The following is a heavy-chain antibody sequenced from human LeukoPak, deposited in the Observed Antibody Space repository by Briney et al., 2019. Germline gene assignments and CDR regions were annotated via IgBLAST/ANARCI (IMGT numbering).Heavy chain of an antibody. J-gene: IGHJ4*02. Sequence: SETLSLTCTVSAYSISSGYYWGWIRQPPGKGLEWIGSIYHSGSTYYNPSLKSRVTISVDTSKNQFSLKLSSVTAADTAVYYCASSALYYFDYWGQGTLVTVSS. CDR1: AYSISSGYY. V-gene: IGHV4-38-2*02. CDR2: IYHSGST. CDR3: ASSALYYFDY.